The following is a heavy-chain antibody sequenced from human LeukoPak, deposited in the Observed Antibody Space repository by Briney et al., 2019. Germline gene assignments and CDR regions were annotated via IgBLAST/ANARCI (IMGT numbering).Heavy chain of an antibody. Sequence: SETLSLTCTVSGDSTNNYYWSWIRQPPGKGLEWIGNIFYSGNTNYNPSLKSRVTISVDTSKNQFSLKLSSVPAADTAVYYCARQTGWVKSSYYFDSWGQGTLITVSS. CDR2: IFYSGNT. J-gene: IGHJ4*02. CDR1: GDSTNNYY. D-gene: IGHD5-24*01. CDR3: ARQTGWVKSSYYFDS. V-gene: IGHV4-59*01.